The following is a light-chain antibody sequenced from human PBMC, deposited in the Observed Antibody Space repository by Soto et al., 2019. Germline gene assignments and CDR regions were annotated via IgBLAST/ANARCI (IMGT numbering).Light chain of an antibody. V-gene: IGKV3-20*01. CDR1: QSVDSSF. J-gene: IGKJ5*01. Sequence: EIVLTQSPVTLSLSPGERFTLSFSTSQSVDSSFVAWFQQKPGQAPRLLVYGTSSRATGIPDRFSGSGSGTDFTLTINRLEPEDFAMYFCQQYGSSPWTFGQGTRLETK. CDR3: QQYGSSPWT. CDR2: GTS.